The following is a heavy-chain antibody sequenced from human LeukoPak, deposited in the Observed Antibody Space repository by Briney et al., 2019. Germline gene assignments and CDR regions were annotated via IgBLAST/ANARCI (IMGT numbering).Heavy chain of an antibody. CDR1: GYTFTSYG. D-gene: IGHD2-2*01. V-gene: IGHV1-18*01. J-gene: IGHJ5*02. Sequence: ASVKVSCKASGYTFTSYGISWVRQAPGQGLEWMGWISAYNGNTNYAQKLQGRVTMTTDTSTSTAYMELRSLRSDDTAVYYCARAVSSSETGGYNWFDPWGQGTLVTVSS. CDR2: ISAYNGNT. CDR3: ARAVSSSETGGYNWFDP.